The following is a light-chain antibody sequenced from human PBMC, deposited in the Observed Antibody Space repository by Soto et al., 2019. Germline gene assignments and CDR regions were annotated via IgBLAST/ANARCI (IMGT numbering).Light chain of an antibody. J-gene: IGKJ1*01. Sequence: DIQMTQSPSSLSASVGDSVTITCRTSQHVDRYLSWYQQIPGRAPKLLIYSASSLVSGVPPRFSGSASRTEFTLSISSLQREDFATYFCQQSSNIPWTFGQGTKVDIK. CDR3: QQSSNIPWT. CDR2: SAS. CDR1: QHVDRY. V-gene: IGKV1-39*01.